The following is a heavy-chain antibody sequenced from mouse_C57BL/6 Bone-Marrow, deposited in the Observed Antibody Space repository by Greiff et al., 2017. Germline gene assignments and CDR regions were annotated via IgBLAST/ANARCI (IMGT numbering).Heavy chain of an antibody. Sequence: QVQLQQSGPELVKPGASVKISCKASGYAFSSSWMNWVKQRPGKGLEWIGRIYPGDGDTNYNGKFKGKATLTADKSSSTAYMQLSSLTSEDSAVYFCARGGAYYGIQFAYWGQGTLVTVSA. J-gene: IGHJ3*01. V-gene: IGHV1-82*01. CDR1: GYAFSSSW. CDR2: IYPGDGDT. CDR3: ARGGAYYGIQFAY. D-gene: IGHD1-1*02.